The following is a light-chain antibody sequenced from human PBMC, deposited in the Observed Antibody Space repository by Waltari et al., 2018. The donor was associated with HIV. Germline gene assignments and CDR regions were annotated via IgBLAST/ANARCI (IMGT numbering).Light chain of an antibody. V-gene: IGKV3-20*01. Sequence: EIVLTQSPGTLSLSPGERATLPCRASQRVSNKYLVWYQQKPGQAPRLLLYAASSRATGIPDRFSGSGSGTDFTLTISRLEPEDFAVYYCQQYAGSYTFGQGTKLEIK. CDR3: QQYAGSYT. CDR1: QRVSNKY. J-gene: IGKJ2*01. CDR2: AAS.